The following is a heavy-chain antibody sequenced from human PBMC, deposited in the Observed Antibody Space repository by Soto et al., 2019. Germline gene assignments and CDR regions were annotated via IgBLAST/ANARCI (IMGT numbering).Heavy chain of an antibody. Sequence: QVQLVQSGAEVKKPGSSVKVSCKASGGTFSSYAISWVRQAPGQGLEWMGGIIPIFGTANYAQKFQGRVTITADESTSTAYMELSSLRSEDTAVYYCARLEVVVGATSLIYYYYGMDVWGQGTTVTVSS. CDR3: ARLEVVVGATSLIYYYYGMDV. D-gene: IGHD1-26*01. V-gene: IGHV1-69*01. CDR1: GGTFSSYA. J-gene: IGHJ6*02. CDR2: IIPIFGTA.